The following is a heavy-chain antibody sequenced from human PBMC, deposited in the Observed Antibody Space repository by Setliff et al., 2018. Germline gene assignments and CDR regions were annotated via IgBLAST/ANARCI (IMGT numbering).Heavy chain of an antibody. CDR3: ARRVDYDFWSGHTDY. CDR2: MYHSGST. V-gene: IGHV4-38-2*01. D-gene: IGHD3-3*01. J-gene: IGHJ4*02. Sequence: SETLSLTCAVSGYSISSDYYWGWIRQPPGKGLEWIGSMYHSGSTYYNPSLKSRVTISIDKSRNQFSLNLNSVTAADTAVYYCARRVDYDFWSGHTDYWGQGTLVTVSS. CDR1: GYSISSDYY.